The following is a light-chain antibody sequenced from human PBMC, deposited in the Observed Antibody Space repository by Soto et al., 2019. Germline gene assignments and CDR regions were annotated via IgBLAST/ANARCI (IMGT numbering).Light chain of an antibody. J-gene: IGKJ1*01. Sequence: TQSPATLSLSPGERATLSCRASQSISSWLAWYQQKPGKAPKLLIYDASSLESGVPSRFSGSGSGTEFTLTITSLQPDDFATYYCQQYNSYPWTFGQGTKVDIK. V-gene: IGKV1-5*01. CDR3: QQYNSYPWT. CDR2: DAS. CDR1: QSISSW.